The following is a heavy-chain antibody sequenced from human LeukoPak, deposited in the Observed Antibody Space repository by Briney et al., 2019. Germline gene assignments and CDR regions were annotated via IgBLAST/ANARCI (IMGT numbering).Heavy chain of an antibody. D-gene: IGHD3-10*01. CDR3: AREFGQPNDAFDI. CDR1: GYTFTSYY. V-gene: IGHV1-46*01. CDR2: INPSGGST. J-gene: IGHJ3*02. Sequence: ASVKVSCKASGYTFTSYYMHWVRQAPGQGLEWMEIINPSGGSTSYAQKFQGRVTMTRDTSTSTVYMELSSLRSEDTAVYYCAREFGQPNDAFDIWGQGTMVTVSS.